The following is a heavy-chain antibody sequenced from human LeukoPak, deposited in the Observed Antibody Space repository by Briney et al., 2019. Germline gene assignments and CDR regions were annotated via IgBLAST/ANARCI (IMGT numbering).Heavy chain of an antibody. CDR3: AGEGKYSSLDY. CDR1: GGSFSGYY. J-gene: IGHJ4*02. Sequence: SETLSLTCAVYGGSFSGYYWSWIRQPPGKGLEWIGEINHSGSTNYNPSLMNRRTILVGATKNQFSLMLSSVPAADTTVFYCAGEGKYSSLDYWGEGTLVTVSS. V-gene: IGHV4-34*01. D-gene: IGHD6-19*01. CDR2: INHSGST.